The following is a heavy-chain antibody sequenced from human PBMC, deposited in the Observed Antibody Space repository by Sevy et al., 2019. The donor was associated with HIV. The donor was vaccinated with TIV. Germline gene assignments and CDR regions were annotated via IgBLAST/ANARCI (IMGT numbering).Heavy chain of an antibody. D-gene: IGHD6-19*01. J-gene: IGHJ4*02. CDR1: GFISDDHA. V-gene: IGHV3-9*02. CDR3: ARDMGTGSGWFDY. CDR2: ITWNSNKI. Sequence: GGSLRLSCKASGFISDDHAMHWVRQAPGKGLEWVSGITWNSNKIDYADSLKGRFTISRDNAKNSLYLQMNSVSAEDTAFYYCARDMGTGSGWFDYWGQGALVTVSS.